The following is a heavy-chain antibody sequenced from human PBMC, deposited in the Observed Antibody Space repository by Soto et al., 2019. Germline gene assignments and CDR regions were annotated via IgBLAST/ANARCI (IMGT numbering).Heavy chain of an antibody. CDR2: ISRSGDRT. CDR3: ARARCSSGQCYYFDY. CDR1: GFTFSSYN. V-gene: IGHV3-64*02. D-gene: IGHD2-15*01. J-gene: IGHJ4*02. Sequence: EVQLVESGEGLVQPGGSLRLSCAASGFTFSSYNIHWIRQAPGKGLEFVSAISRSGDRTYYADSVKGRFTITSDNCKHSVWLQMGSLGAADVSVYYCARARCSSGQCYYFDYWGRGALVSVSS.